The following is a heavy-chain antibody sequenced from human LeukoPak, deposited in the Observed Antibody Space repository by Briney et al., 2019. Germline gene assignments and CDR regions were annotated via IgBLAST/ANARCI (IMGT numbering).Heavy chain of an antibody. CDR1: GGSISSYY. CDR3: ARIPPQTVAGANYFDY. D-gene: IGHD6-19*01. J-gene: IGHJ4*02. Sequence: SETLSLTCTVSGGSISSYYWTWIRQPPGKGLEWIGYVFYTGSTVYNPSLKSRVTISVDTSKNQFSLRLSSVTAADTAVYYCARIPPQTVAGANYFDYWGQGTLVTVSS. CDR2: VFYTGST. V-gene: IGHV4-59*01.